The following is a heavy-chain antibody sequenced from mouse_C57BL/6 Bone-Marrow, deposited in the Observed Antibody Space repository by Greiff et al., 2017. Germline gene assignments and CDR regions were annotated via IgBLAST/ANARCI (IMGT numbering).Heavy chain of an antibody. Sequence: VHVKQSGTVLARPGASVKMSCKTSGYTFTSYWMHWVKQRPGQGLEWIGAIYPGNSDTSYNQKFKGKAKLTAVTSASTAYMELSSLTNEDSAVYYCTRLGYDGYYWFAYWGQGTLVTVSA. CDR3: TRLGYDGYYWFAY. CDR1: GYTFTSYW. CDR2: IYPGNSDT. D-gene: IGHD2-3*01. J-gene: IGHJ3*01. V-gene: IGHV1-5*01.